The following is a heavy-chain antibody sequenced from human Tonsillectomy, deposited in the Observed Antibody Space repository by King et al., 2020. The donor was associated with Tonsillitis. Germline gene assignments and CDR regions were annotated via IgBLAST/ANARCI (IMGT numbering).Heavy chain of an antibody. J-gene: IGHJ4*02. V-gene: IGHV3-33*01. CDR3: ASIRVGATDY. D-gene: IGHD1-26*01. CDR1: GFTFSSYG. CDR2: IWYDGSKK. Sequence: VQLVESGGGVVQPGRSLRLSCAASGFTFSSYGMHWVRQATGKGLEWVAVIWYDGSKKYYADSVKGRFTISRDNSKNTLYLQMNSLRAEDTAVYYCASIRVGATDYWGQGTLVTVSS.